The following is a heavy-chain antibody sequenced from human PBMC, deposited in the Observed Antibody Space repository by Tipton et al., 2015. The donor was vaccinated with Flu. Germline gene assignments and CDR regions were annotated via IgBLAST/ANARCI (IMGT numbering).Heavy chain of an antibody. CDR2: IYYSGST. V-gene: IGHV4-61*01. CDR1: GGSVSSGSYY. Sequence: TLSLTCTVSGGSVSSGSYYWSWIRQPPGKGLEWIGYIYYSGSTNYNPSLKSRVTISVDTSKNQFSLKLSSVTAADTAVYYCARENWDDFWSGYYYFDYWGQGTLVTVSS. J-gene: IGHJ4*02. CDR3: ARENWDDFWSGYYYFDY. D-gene: IGHD3-3*01.